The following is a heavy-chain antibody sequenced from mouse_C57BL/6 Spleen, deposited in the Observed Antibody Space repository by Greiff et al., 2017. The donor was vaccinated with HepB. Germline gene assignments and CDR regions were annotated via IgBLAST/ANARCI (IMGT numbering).Heavy chain of an antibody. V-gene: IGHV1-22*01. CDR1: GYTFTDYN. J-gene: IGHJ2*01. CDR3: ARRIYYYGSSYGGVDY. CDR2: INPNNGGT. Sequence: VQLQQSGPELVKPGASVKMSCKASGYTFTDYNMHWVKQSHGKSLEWIGYINPNNGGTSYNQKFKGKATLTVNKSSSTAYMELRSLTSEDSAVYYCARRIYYYGSSYGGVDYWGQGTTLTVSS. D-gene: IGHD1-1*01.